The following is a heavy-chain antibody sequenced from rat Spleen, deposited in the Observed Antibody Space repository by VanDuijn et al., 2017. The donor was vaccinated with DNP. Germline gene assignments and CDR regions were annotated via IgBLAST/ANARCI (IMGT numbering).Heavy chain of an antibody. Sequence: EVQLVESGGGLVQPGRSLKLSCAASGLTFSDYNMAWVRQAPKKGLEWVATISYEGSSTYYRDSVKGRFTISRDNAKSTLYLQMDSLRSEDTATYYCARHGRVTTVATYWYSDFWGPGTMVTVSS. CDR2: ISYEGSST. CDR1: GLTFSDYN. CDR3: ARHGRVTTVATYWYSDF. D-gene: IGHD1-3*01. J-gene: IGHJ1*01. V-gene: IGHV5-7*01.